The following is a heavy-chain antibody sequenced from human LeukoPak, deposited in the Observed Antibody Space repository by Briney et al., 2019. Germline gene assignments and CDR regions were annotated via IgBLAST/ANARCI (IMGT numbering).Heavy chain of an antibody. J-gene: IGHJ3*02. Sequence: GGSLRLSCAASGFTFSGYGMHWVRQAPDKGLEWVALISSDGSNRIYADSVKGRFSISRDNSKNTLYLQVNSLRIEDTAVYYCAKEFRVAEELWFGELWNAFDIWGQGIRVAVSS. CDR2: ISSDGSNR. CDR3: AKEFRVAEELWFGELWNAFDI. V-gene: IGHV3-30*18. D-gene: IGHD3-10*01. CDR1: GFTFSGYG.